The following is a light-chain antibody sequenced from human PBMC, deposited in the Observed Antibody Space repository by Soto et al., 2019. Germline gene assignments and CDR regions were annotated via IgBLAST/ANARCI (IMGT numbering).Light chain of an antibody. J-gene: IGLJ1*01. V-gene: IGLV2-14*01. CDR3: SSYTRSRNSRV. Sequence: QSALTQPASVSGSPGQSITISCTGTSSDVGGYNYISWYQQYPGKAPKLLIYEVTNRPSGVSDRFSGSNSGNTASLTISGLQADDEADYYCSSYTRSRNSRVFVTGTKVTVL. CDR1: SSDVGGYNY. CDR2: EVT.